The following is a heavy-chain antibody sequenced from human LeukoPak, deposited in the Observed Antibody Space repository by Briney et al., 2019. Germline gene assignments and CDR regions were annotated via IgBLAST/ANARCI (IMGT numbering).Heavy chain of an antibody. V-gene: IGHV4-61*02. D-gene: IGHD3-9*01. J-gene: IGHJ6*03. Sequence: SETLSLTCTVSGGSISSSSYYWGWIRQTAGKGLEWIGRIYASGTANYNPSLQSRVTMSADTSKNQFSLKLSSVTAADTAVYYCARVSPGYLYYMDVWGKGTTVTVSS. CDR3: ARVSPGYLYYMDV. CDR1: GGSISSSSYY. CDR2: IYASGTA.